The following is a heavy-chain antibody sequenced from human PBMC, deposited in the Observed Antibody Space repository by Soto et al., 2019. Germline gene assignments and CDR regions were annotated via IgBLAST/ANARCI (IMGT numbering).Heavy chain of an antibody. CDR2: INPTSGST. V-gene: IGHV1-46*01. CDR3: ARDLAAGDH. Sequence: QVQLVQSGAEVKKPGASVKVSCKASGYTFTNYYIHWVRQAPGQWLEWMGIINPTSGSTNYAQKFQGRVTLTYDTSTTTVYMELSGLRSEDTDVLYCARDLAAGDHWGQGTLVTVSS. CDR1: GYTFTNYY. D-gene: IGHD6-13*01. J-gene: IGHJ4*02.